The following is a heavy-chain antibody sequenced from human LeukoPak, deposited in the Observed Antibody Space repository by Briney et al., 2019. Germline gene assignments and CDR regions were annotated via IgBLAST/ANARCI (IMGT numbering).Heavy chain of an antibody. CDR2: IRYDGSNK. V-gene: IGHV3-30*02. D-gene: IGHD3-3*01. J-gene: IGHJ6*03. CDR1: GFSFSSYG. Sequence: GGSLRLSCAASGFSFSSYGMHWVRQAPGKGLEWVAFIRYDGSNKYYADSVKGRFTISRDNSKNTLYLQMNSLRAEDTAVYYCAKGSKEVLFTRDHYMDVWGKGTTVTISS. CDR3: AKGSKEVLFTRDHYMDV.